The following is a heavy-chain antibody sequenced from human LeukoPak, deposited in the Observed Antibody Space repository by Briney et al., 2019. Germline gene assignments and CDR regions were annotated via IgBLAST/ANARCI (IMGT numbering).Heavy chain of an antibody. CDR2: IKSKTDGGTT. Sequence: GGSLRLSCAASGFTFSNAWMSWVRQAPGKGLEWVGRIKSKTDGGTTDYAAPVKGRFTISRDDSKNTLYLQMNSLKTEDTAVYYCTTDQYWNDVGFDYWGQGTLVTVSS. V-gene: IGHV3-15*01. D-gene: IGHD1-1*01. CDR1: GFTFSNAW. CDR3: TTDQYWNDVGFDY. J-gene: IGHJ4*02.